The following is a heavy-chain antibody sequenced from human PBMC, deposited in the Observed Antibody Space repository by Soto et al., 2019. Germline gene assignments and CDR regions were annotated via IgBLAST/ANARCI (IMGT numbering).Heavy chain of an antibody. CDR3: ARARYSTSHNWFDP. J-gene: IGHJ5*02. CDR1: GYTFSSYD. V-gene: IGHV1-8*01. Sequence: QVQLVQSGAEVKEPGASVKVSCKASGYTFSSYDINWVRQATGQGLGWMGWMNPNSGNTGSAQNFQGRVTMTRNTSISTAYMELSSLRSEDTAVYYCARARYSTSHNWFDPWGQGTLVTVSS. D-gene: IGHD6-6*01. CDR2: MNPNSGNT.